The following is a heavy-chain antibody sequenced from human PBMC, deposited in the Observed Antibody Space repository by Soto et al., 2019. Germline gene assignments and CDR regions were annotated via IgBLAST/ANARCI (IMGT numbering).Heavy chain of an antibody. CDR1: GGSISTDDHY. V-gene: IGHV4-30-4*01. D-gene: IGHD6-13*01. CDR2: IYYTGST. Sequence: SETLSLPCTVFGGSISTDDHYWSWIRQPPGKGLEWIGYIYYTGSTHYNPSLKSRLFTSLDTSKNQFSLQLTSVTAADTAVYYCASLRSRWNIDYWGQGTLVTVSS. CDR3: ASLRSRWNIDY. J-gene: IGHJ4*02.